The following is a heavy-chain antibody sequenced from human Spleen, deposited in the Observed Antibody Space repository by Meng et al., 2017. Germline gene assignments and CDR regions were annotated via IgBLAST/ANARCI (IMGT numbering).Heavy chain of an antibody. CDR3: SRASGYYRPSDY. Sequence: ASVKVSCKASGFTFTAYYIHWVRQAPGQGLEWMGWINTNNGGTKSAQRFQGRVTMSYDTSIATAYMELTRLKSDDTAVYFCSRASGYYRPSDYWGQGTLVTVSS. CDR2: INTNNGGT. V-gene: IGHV1-2*02. J-gene: IGHJ4*02. D-gene: IGHD2/OR15-2a*01. CDR1: GFTFTAYY.